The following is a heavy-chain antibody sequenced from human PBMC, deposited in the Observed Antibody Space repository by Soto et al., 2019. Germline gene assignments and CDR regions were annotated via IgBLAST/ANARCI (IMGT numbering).Heavy chain of an antibody. CDR2: ISGSGGST. J-gene: IGHJ4*02. D-gene: IGHD2-8*01. CDR1: GFTFSSYA. V-gene: IGHV3-23*01. Sequence: GGSLRLSCAASGFTFSSYAMSWVRQAPGKGLEWVSAISGSGGSTNYADSVKGRFTISRDNSKDTLYLQMNSLRAEDTAVYYCAKANMVYARAGYYFDYWGQGTLVTVSS. CDR3: AKANMVYARAGYYFDY.